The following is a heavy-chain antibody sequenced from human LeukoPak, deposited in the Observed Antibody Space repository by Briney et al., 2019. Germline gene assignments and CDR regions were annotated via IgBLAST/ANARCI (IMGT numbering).Heavy chain of an antibody. CDR1: GFTFSSYA. Sequence: GGSLRLSCAASGFTFSSYAMSWVRQAPGKGLEWVSAISGSGGSTYYADSVKGRFTISRDNSKNTLYLQMNSLRAEDTAVYYCAGSGYYYGYFDYWGQGTLDTVSS. CDR3: AGSGYYYGYFDY. V-gene: IGHV3-23*01. J-gene: IGHJ4*02. D-gene: IGHD3-22*01. CDR2: ISGSGGST.